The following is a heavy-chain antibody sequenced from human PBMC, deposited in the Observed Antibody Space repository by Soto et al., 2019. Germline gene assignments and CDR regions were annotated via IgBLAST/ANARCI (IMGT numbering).Heavy chain of an antibody. Sequence: SETLSLTCDVSGGSISSGGYSWSWIRQPPGKGLEWIGYIYHSGSTYYNPSLKSRVTISVDRSKNQFSLKLSSVTAADTAVYYCASAVYSGYDYGYFDYWGQGTLVTVSS. CDR3: ASAVYSGYDYGYFDY. D-gene: IGHD5-12*01. CDR2: IYHSGST. V-gene: IGHV4-30-2*01. CDR1: GGSISSGGYS. J-gene: IGHJ4*02.